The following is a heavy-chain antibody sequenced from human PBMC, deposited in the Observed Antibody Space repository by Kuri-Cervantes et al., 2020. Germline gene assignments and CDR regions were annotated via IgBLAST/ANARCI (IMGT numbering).Heavy chain of an antibody. Sequence: SQTLSLTCAVYGGSFSGYYWSWIRQPPGKGLEWIGEINHSGSTNYSPSLKSRVTISVDTSKNQFSLKLSSVTAADTAVYYCAREGGGGYYDSSGYSRSFDYWGQGTLVTVSS. CDR2: INHSGST. D-gene: IGHD3-22*01. CDR3: AREGGGGYYDSSGYSRSFDY. V-gene: IGHV4-34*01. J-gene: IGHJ4*02. CDR1: GGSFSGYY.